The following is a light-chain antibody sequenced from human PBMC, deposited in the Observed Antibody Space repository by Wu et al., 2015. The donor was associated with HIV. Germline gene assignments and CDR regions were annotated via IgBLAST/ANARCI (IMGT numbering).Light chain of an antibody. J-gene: IGKJ5*01. V-gene: IGKV1-9*01. CDR2: DAS. Sequence: IQLTQSPSSLSASIGDRVTITCRASQDIATYLAWYQQIPGKAPRVLIYDASTLQNGVASRFSGSGSGAEFTLTISGLQREDFAIYYCQQLNSFPLTFGHGTRLEIK. CDR1: QDIATY. CDR3: QQLNSFPLT.